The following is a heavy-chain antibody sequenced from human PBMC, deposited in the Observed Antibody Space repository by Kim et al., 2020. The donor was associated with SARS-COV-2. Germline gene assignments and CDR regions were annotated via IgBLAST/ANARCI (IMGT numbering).Heavy chain of an antibody. CDR3: ARGSWPIDY. V-gene: IGHV1-46*01. CDR2: INPTGGST. Sequence: ASVKVSCKTSGFTFTNYYIHWVRQAPGQGLEWMGVINPTGGSTSYAQKFQGRVIMTRDTSTTTVFMEMSSLRSDDTAMYFCARGSWPIDYWGQGTLVTVS. D-gene: IGHD6-13*01. J-gene: IGHJ4*02. CDR1: GFTFTNYY.